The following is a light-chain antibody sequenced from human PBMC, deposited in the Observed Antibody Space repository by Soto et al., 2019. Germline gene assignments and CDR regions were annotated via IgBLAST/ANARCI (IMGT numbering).Light chain of an antibody. CDR2: GSS. CDR1: QLFSSN. Sequence: EIVMTQSPAPLSVSPGESVTLSCRASQLFSSNLAWYQRRPGHAPGLLIYGSSTRATGIPARFSGSGSGTEFTLTITSLQSEDSAVYYCQEYNKWQSITFGGGTKVDIK. V-gene: IGKV3-15*01. CDR3: QEYNKWQSIT. J-gene: IGKJ4*01.